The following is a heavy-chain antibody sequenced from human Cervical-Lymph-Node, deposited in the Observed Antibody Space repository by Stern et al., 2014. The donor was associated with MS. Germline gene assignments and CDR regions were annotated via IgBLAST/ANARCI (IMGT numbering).Heavy chain of an antibody. CDR2: IIPILGIA. J-gene: IGHJ4*02. CDR3: AAQSYSSGWYPPDY. Sequence: QMQLVQSGAEVKKPGSSVKVSCKASGGTFSSYTISWVRQAPGQGLEWMGRIIPILGIANYAQKFQGRVTITADKSTSTAYMELSSLRSEDTAVYYCAAQSYSSGWYPPDYWGQGTLVTVSS. CDR1: GGTFSSYT. D-gene: IGHD6-19*01. V-gene: IGHV1-69*09.